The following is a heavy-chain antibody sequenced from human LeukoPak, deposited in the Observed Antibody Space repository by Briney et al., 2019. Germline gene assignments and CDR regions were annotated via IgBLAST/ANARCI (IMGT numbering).Heavy chain of an antibody. Sequence: MPSETLSLTCTVSGGSISSSSSYWGWIRQPPGKGLEWIGYIYYSGSTNYNPSLKSRVTISVDTSKNQFSLKLSSVTAADTAVYYCARRGVGDSNQRGNWFDPWGQGTLVTVSS. CDR1: GGSISSSSSY. J-gene: IGHJ5*02. CDR3: ARRGVGDSNQRGNWFDP. CDR2: IYYSGST. V-gene: IGHV4-61*05. D-gene: IGHD4-11*01.